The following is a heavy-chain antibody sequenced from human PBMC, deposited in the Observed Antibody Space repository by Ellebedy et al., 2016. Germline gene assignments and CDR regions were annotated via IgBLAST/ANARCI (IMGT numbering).Heavy chain of an antibody. D-gene: IGHD5-12*01. V-gene: IGHV4-34*01. CDR1: GGSFSGYY. Sequence: SETLSLTXAVYGGSFSGYYWSWIRQPPGKGLEWIGEINHSGSTNYNPSLKSRVTISVDTSKNQFSLKLSSVTAADTAVYYCASEGIVATDSGGPGGPDYWGQGTLVTVSS. J-gene: IGHJ4*02. CDR3: ASEGIVATDSGGPGGPDY. CDR2: INHSGST.